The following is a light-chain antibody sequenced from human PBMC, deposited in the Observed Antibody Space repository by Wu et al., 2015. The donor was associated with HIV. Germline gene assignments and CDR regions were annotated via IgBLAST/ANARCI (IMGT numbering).Light chain of an antibody. V-gene: IGKV3-15*01. CDR2: GAS. Sequence: ETVMTQSPATLSVSPGERATLSCRASQGVNSKLAWYQQKPGQAPRLLLYGASLQGHWYPSQVQRLLGLRQSSFSPSAACSLKILLVYYCQQYNDWPRTFGQGPRWKSN. J-gene: IGKJ1*01. CDR1: QGVNSK. CDR3: QQYNDWPRT.